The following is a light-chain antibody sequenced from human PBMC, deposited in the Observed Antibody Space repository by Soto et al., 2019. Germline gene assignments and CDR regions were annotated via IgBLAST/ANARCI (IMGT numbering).Light chain of an antibody. CDR2: ENN. CDR3: QSYDSSLSGYV. J-gene: IGLJ1*01. CDR1: SSNIGAGYE. V-gene: IGLV1-40*01. Sequence: QSVLTQPPSVSAAPGQRVTISYTGSSSNIGAGYEAHWYQQVPGTAPKLLIYENNNRPSGVPDRFSGSKSGTSASLAITGLQAEDEAEYYCQSYDSSLSGYVFGTGTKVTVL.